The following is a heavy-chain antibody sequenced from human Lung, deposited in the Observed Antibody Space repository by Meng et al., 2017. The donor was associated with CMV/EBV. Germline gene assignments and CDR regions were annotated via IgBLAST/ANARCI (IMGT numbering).Heavy chain of an antibody. CDR3: ARDSASVGSGYYYYYGMDV. D-gene: IGHD2-15*01. CDR2: IKQDGSEK. V-gene: IGHV3-7*01. CDR1: GFTFSSYW. J-gene: IGHJ6*02. Sequence: GESLKISCAASGFTFSSYWMSWVRQAPGKGLEWVANIKQDGSEKYYVDSVKGRFTISRDNAKNSLYLQMNSLRAEDTAVYYCARDSASVGSGYYYYYGMDVWGQGTTVXVSS.